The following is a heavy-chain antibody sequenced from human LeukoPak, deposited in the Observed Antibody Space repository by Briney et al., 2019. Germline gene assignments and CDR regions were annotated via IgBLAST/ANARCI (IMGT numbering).Heavy chain of an antibody. Sequence: GASVKVSCKASGGTFSSYAISWVRQAPGQGLEWMGGIIPIFGTANYAQKFQGRVTITTDESTSTAYMELSSLRSEDTAVYYCARVKAQYDSSGYYSWGQGTLVTVSS. CDR3: ARVKAQYDSSGYYS. V-gene: IGHV1-69*05. CDR1: GGTFSSYA. CDR2: IIPIFGTA. J-gene: IGHJ4*02. D-gene: IGHD3-22*01.